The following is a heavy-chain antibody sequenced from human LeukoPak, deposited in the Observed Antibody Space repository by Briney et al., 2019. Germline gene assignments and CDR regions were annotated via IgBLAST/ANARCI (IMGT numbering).Heavy chain of an antibody. CDR2: FYYSGST. Sequence: SQTLSLTCTVSGGSISSGAYYWSWIRQHPGKGLEWIGYFYYSGSTYYNPSLKSRVTISIDTSKNQFSLDLSSVTAADTAVYYCARDLGDGYLANDYWGQGTLVTVSS. CDR3: ARDLGDGYLANDY. D-gene: IGHD5-24*01. J-gene: IGHJ4*02. V-gene: IGHV4-31*03. CDR1: GGSISSGAYY.